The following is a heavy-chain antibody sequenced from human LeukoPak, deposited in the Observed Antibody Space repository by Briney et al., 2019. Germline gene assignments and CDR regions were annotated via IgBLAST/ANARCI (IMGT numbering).Heavy chain of an antibody. J-gene: IGHJ4*02. CDR1: GFTFTTYW. D-gene: IGHD6-19*01. CDR2: IDQHGSDK. V-gene: IGHV3-7*01. Sequence: PGGSLRLSCAASGFTFTTYWMSWVRQAPGQGLEWVANIDQHGSDKYYVDYVKGRFTISRDNAKNSLYLQMNSLRAEDTAVYYCARDRFSLTVAGGPPIDYWGQGTLVTVSS. CDR3: ARDRFSLTVAGGPPIDY.